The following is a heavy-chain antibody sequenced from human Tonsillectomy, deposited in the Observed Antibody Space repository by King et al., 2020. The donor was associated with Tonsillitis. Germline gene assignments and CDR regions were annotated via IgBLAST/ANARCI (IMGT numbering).Heavy chain of an antibody. Sequence: QLVQSGGGVVQPGRSLRLSCAASGFIFSSYGMHWVRQAPGKGLEWVAVTWYDGSNKDYADSVKGRFTISRDNSKNTLYLQMNSLRAEDTAVYYCARESVAGPNFLNYFDYWGQGTLVTVSS. CDR3: ARESVAGPNFLNYFDY. CDR2: TWYDGSNK. J-gene: IGHJ4*02. V-gene: IGHV3-33*01. CDR1: GFIFSSYG. D-gene: IGHD6-19*01.